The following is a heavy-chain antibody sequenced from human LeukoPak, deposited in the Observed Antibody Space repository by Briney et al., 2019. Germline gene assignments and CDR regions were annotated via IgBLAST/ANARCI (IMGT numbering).Heavy chain of an antibody. Sequence: PSQTLSLTCTVSSDSISSGGYYWSWIRQHPGKGLEWIGYIYYSGSTYHNPSLKSRVTISVDASKNQFSLKLNSVTAADTAVYYCARHAGSPYYFDYWGQGTLVTVSS. CDR2: IYYSGST. V-gene: IGHV4-31*03. CDR1: SDSISSGGYY. J-gene: IGHJ4*02. D-gene: IGHD3-10*01. CDR3: ARHAGSPYYFDY.